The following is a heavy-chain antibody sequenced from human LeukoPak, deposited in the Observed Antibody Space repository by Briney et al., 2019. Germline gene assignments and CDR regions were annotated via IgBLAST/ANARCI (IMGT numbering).Heavy chain of an antibody. CDR1: GGSFSGYY. CDR3: AGAAGVYYYYGMDV. J-gene: IGHJ6*02. CDR2: IYYSGST. D-gene: IGHD2-8*01. Sequence: SETLSLTCAVYGGSFSGYYWSWIRQPPGKGLEWIGYIYYSGSTNYNPSLKSRVTISVDTSKNQFSLKLSSVTAADTAVYYCAGAAGVYYYYGMDVWGQGTTVTVSS. V-gene: IGHV4-59*01.